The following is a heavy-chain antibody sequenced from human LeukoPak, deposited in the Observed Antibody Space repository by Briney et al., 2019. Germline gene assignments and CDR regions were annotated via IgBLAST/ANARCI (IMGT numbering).Heavy chain of an antibody. CDR1: GFTFSSYS. CDR3: ARHLRYCSSTSCYIYYYMDV. CDR2: ISSSSSYI. Sequence: GGSLRLSCAASGFTFSSYSMNWVRQAPGKGLEWVSSISSSSSYIYYAASVKGRFTISRDNAKNSLYLQMNSLRAEDTAVYYCARHLRYCSSTSCYIYYYMDVWGKGTTVTVSS. D-gene: IGHD2-2*02. J-gene: IGHJ6*03. V-gene: IGHV3-21*01.